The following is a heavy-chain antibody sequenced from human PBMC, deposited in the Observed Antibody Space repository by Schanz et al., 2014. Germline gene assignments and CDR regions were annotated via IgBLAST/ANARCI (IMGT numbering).Heavy chain of an antibody. V-gene: IGHV4-59*01. CDR1: GASTRGYY. D-gene: IGHD1-1*01. CDR2: VYYSGST. Sequence: QVQLQESGPGLMRPSETLSLTCTVAGASTRGYYWTWIRRTPQHGLQWIGYVYYSGSTSYNPSLEIGVSISLDKYKNQFFLRMHSVNAADTGVYYCARDRGTGERYFDHWGQGILVTVSS. CDR3: ARDRGTGERYFDH. J-gene: IGHJ4*02.